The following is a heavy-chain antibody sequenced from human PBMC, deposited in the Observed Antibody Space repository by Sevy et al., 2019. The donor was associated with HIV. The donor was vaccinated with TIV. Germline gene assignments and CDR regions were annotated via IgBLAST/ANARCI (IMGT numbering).Heavy chain of an antibody. CDR3: AKDFSYGGNSWNFDF. D-gene: IGHD4-17*01. J-gene: IGHJ4*02. CDR1: GFIFSKFA. Sequence: GGSLRLSCAASGFIFSKFALSWVRQAPGRGLEWVSAVSGNDGSTYYAASVKGRFTISRDISENMLYLQMNSLSAEDTAVYYCAKDFSYGGNSWNFDFWGQRTLVTDSS. CDR2: VSGNDGST. V-gene: IGHV3-23*01.